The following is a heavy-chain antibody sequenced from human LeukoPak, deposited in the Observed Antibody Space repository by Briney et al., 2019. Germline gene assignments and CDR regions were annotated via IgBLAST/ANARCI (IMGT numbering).Heavy chain of an antibody. V-gene: IGHV1-69*13. CDR2: IIPILGTA. CDR3: ARGPDWNDYYYYYMDV. CDR1: GGTFRSYA. D-gene: IGHD1-1*01. Sequence: GASVKVSCKASGGTFRSYAISWVRQAPGQGLEWMGGIIPILGTANYAQKFQGRVTITVDESTSTAYMGLSSLRSEDTAVYYCARGPDWNDYYYYYMDVWGKGTTVTISS. J-gene: IGHJ6*03.